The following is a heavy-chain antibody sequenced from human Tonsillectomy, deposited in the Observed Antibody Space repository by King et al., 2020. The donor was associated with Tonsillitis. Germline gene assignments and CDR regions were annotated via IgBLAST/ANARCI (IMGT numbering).Heavy chain of an antibody. CDR3: ARDLEWFGEVDY. D-gene: IGHD3-10*01. J-gene: IGHJ4*02. CDR1: GFTFSSYA. V-gene: IGHV3-30-3*01. Sequence: QLVQSGGGVVQPGRSLRLSCAASGFTFSSYAMHWVRQAPGKGLEWVAVISYDGSNKYYADSVKGRFTVSRDSSKNTRYLQMNSLRGEDTAVYYWARDLEWFGEVDYWGQGTLVTVSS. CDR2: ISYDGSNK.